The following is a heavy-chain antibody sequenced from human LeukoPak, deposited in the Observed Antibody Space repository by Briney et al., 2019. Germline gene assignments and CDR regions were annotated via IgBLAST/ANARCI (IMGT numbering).Heavy chain of an antibody. CDR1: GGTFSSYA. Sequence: ASVKVSCKASGGTFSSYAISWVRQAPGQGLEWMGGIIPIFGTANYAQKFQGRVTITADKSTSTAYMELSSLRSEDTAVYYCARDYPSNLRRDGYNLSGARYFDLWGRGTLVTVSS. J-gene: IGHJ2*01. CDR2: IIPIFGTA. V-gene: IGHV1-69*06. D-gene: IGHD5-24*01. CDR3: ARDYPSNLRRDGYNLSGARYFDL.